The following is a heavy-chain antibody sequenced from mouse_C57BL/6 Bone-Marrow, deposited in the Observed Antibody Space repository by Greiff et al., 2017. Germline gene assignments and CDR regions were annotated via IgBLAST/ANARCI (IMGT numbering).Heavy chain of an antibody. CDR2: IHPNSGST. J-gene: IGHJ2*01. CDR3: ARLFYYGSSPSYFDY. D-gene: IGHD1-1*01. V-gene: IGHV1-64*01. CDR1: GYTFTSYW. Sequence: QVQLQQPGAELVKPGASVKLSCKASGYTFTSYWMHWVKQRPGQGLEWIGMIHPNSGSTNYNEKFKSKATLTVDKSSSTAYMQLSSLTSEDSAVYYCARLFYYGSSPSYFDYWGQGTTLTVSS.